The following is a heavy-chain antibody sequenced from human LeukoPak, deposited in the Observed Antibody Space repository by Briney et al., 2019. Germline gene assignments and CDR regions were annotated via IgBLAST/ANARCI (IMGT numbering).Heavy chain of an antibody. V-gene: IGHV4-39*07. Sequence: SETLSLTCTVSGGSISSSSYYWGWIRQPPGKGLEWIGSIYYSGSTYYNPSLKSRVTISVDTSKNQFSLKLSSVTAADTAVYYCARCIEPGSDAFDIWGQGTMVTVSS. CDR3: ARCIEPGSDAFDI. CDR2: IYYSGST. J-gene: IGHJ3*02. D-gene: IGHD1-26*01. CDR1: GGSISSSSYY.